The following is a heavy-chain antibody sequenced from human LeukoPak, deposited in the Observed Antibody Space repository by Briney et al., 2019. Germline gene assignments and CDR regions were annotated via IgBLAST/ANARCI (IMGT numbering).Heavy chain of an antibody. CDR1: GGSFSGYY. J-gene: IGHJ4*02. CDR2: INHSGST. V-gene: IGHV4-34*01. CDR3: ARDFGSSRDGFDY. Sequence: SETLSLTCAVYGGSFSGYYWSWIRQPPGKGLEWIGEINHSGSTNYNPSLKSRVTISVDTSKNQFSLKLSSVTAADTAVYYCARDFGSSRDGFDYWGQGTLVTISS. D-gene: IGHD6-6*01.